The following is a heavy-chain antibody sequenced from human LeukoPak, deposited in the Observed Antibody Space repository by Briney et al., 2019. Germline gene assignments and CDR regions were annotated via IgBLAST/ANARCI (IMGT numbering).Heavy chain of an antibody. Sequence: GGSLRLSCAASVVTVISNYMSWVRQAPGTGLEWVSVIYSGGRTSYAASVQGRSTTSRDNTKTTLYLQMNTLRAEHTAVYYCTAPRPPYWGEGTLVTVSP. D-gene: IGHD6-6*01. V-gene: IGHV3-66*01. CDR1: VVTVISNY. CDR2: IYSGGRT. J-gene: IGHJ4*02. CDR3: TAPRPPY.